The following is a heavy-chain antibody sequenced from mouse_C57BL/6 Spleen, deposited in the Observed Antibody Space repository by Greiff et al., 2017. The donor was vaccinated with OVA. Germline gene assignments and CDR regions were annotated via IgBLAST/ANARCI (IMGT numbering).Heavy chain of an antibody. D-gene: IGHD1-1*01. V-gene: IGHV1-55*01. J-gene: IGHJ4*01. CDR2: IYPGSGST. CDR1: GYTFTSYW. Sequence: VQLQQPGAELVKPGASVKMSCKASGYTFTSYWITWVKQRPGQGLEWIGDIYPGSGSTNYNEKFKSKATLTVDTSSSTAYMQLSSLTSEDSAVYYCAREGDYYGSSRAMDYWGQGTSVTVSS. CDR3: AREGDYYGSSRAMDY.